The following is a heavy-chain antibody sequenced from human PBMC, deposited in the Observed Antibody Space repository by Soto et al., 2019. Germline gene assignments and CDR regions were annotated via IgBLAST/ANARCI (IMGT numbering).Heavy chain of an antibody. D-gene: IGHD6-19*01. CDR3: AKDGQQWLVGWDFYYYDMDV. V-gene: IGHV3-23*01. Sequence: EVQLLESGGNLVQPGGSLRLSCAASGFTFSSYAMSWVRQAPGKGLEWVSGISGSGGRTYYADSVKGRFTISRDNSKNTLYLQMNSLRAEDTAVYYCAKDGQQWLVGWDFYYYDMDVWGQGTTVTVSS. J-gene: IGHJ6*02. CDR1: GFTFSSYA. CDR2: ISGSGGRT.